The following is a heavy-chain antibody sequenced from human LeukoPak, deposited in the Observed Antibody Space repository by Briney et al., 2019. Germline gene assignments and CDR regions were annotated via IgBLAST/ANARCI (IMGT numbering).Heavy chain of an antibody. CDR2: IYWNDDK. V-gene: IGHV2-5*01. D-gene: IGHD6-6*01. J-gene: IGHJ5*02. CDR3: AVRGYSSSSGSNWFDP. Sequence: KESGPTLVKPTQTLTLTCTFSGFSLSTSGVGVGWIRQPPGKALEWLALIYWNDDKRYSPFLKSRVTITKDTSKNQVVLTMTNMDPVDTATYYCAVRGYSSSSGSNWFDPWGQGNLVTVSS. CDR1: GFSLSTSGVG.